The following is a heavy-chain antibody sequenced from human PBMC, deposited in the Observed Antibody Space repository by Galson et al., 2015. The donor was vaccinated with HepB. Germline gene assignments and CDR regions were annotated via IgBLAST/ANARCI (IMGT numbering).Heavy chain of an antibody. CDR2: IKQDGSEK. Sequence: SLRLSCAASGFTFSSYWMSWVRQAPGKGLEWVANIKQDGSEKYYVDSVKGRFTISRDNAKNSLYLQMNSLRAEDTAVYYCARGMLGGLWFGEYSGMDVWGQGTTVTVPS. V-gene: IGHV3-7*01. J-gene: IGHJ6*02. D-gene: IGHD3-10*01. CDR3: ARGMLGGLWFGEYSGMDV. CDR1: GFTFSSYW.